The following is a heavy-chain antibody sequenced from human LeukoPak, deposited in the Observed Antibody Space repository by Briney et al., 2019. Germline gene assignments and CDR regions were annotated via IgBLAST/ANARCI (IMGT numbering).Heavy chain of an antibody. J-gene: IGHJ4*02. CDR2: INPSGGST. CDR3: AGSGGFYYFDY. D-gene: IGHD1-26*01. CDR1: GYTFTNYY. V-gene: IGHV1-46*01. Sequence: ASVKVSCKASGYTFTNYYFHWVRQAPGQRLEWMGIINPSGGSTTYAQKFQGKITMTTDTSTSTVYMELSSLRSKDMAVYYCAGSGGFYYFDYWGQGTLVTVSS.